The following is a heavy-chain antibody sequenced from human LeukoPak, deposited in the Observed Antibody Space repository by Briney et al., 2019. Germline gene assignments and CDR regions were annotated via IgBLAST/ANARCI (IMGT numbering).Heavy chain of an antibody. Sequence: GGSLRPSCAASGFAFTSFAMGWVRQSPGKGLEWLSIINGGGNTTFYADSVKGRFTISRDNSKNTLYLHMDSLRPDDTAIYYCTKELHVAVAVADYYYFYMDVWGRGTAVTVSS. CDR2: INGGGNTT. J-gene: IGHJ6*03. CDR3: TKELHVAVAVADYYYFYMDV. V-gene: IGHV3-23*01. CDR1: GFAFTSFA. D-gene: IGHD6-19*01.